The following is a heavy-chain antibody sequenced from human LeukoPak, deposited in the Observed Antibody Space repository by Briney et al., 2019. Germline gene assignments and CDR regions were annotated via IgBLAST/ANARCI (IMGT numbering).Heavy chain of an antibody. V-gene: IGHV3-48*04. D-gene: IGHD6-19*01. CDR1: GFTFSSYS. Sequence: GGSLRLSCAASGFTFSSYSMNWVRQAPGKGLEWVSYISSSSSTIYYADSVKGRFTISRDNAKNSLYLQMNSLRAEDTAVYYCARVSGYSSGWYEAPLYYYYYMDVWGKGTTVTVSS. CDR3: ARVSGYSSGWYEAPLYYYYYMDV. CDR2: ISSSSSTI. J-gene: IGHJ6*03.